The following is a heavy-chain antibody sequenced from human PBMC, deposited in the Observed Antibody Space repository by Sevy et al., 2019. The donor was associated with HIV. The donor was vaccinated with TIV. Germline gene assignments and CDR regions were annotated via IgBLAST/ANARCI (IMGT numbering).Heavy chain of an antibody. CDR1: GGSISSGDYY. V-gene: IGHV4-30-4*01. CDR3: ARGDFSEHMFVFDY. Sequence: SETLSLTCTVSGGSISSGDYYWSWIRQPPGKGLEGIGYIYYSGSTYYNPSLKSRVTISVDTSKNQFSLKLSSVTAADTAVYYCARGDFSEHMFVFDYWGQGTLVTV. J-gene: IGHJ4*02. D-gene: IGHD3-10*02. CDR2: IYYSGST.